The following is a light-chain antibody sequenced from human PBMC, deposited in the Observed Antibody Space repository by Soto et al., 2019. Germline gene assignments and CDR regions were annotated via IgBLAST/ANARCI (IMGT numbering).Light chain of an antibody. V-gene: IGKV3-20*01. CDR2: GAA. Sequence: EIPLTQPPGTLALSPGERATLSCRASQSVRDNYVAWYQQKPGQAPRLFIHGAAGRATGIQDRFSGSGSGTDFTLNISRLEPEDFAVYYGQQDGSSPYTVGQGTKLDI. J-gene: IGKJ2*01. CDR1: QSVRDNY. CDR3: QQDGSSPYT.